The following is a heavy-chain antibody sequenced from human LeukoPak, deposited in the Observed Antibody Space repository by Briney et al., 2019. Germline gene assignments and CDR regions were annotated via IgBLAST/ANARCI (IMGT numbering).Heavy chain of an antibody. D-gene: IGHD6-13*01. CDR2: IYHRGNT. V-gene: IGHV4-4*02. J-gene: IGHJ4*02. CDR3: ARVGLRQQAGYYFDY. Sequence: SETLSLTCAVSGGSISSSNWWNWVRQTPGKGLEWIGEIYHRGNTHYNPSLKSRVTISVDTSKNQFSLKLSSVTAADTAVYYCARVGLRQQAGYYFDYWGQGTLVTVSS. CDR1: GGSISSSNW.